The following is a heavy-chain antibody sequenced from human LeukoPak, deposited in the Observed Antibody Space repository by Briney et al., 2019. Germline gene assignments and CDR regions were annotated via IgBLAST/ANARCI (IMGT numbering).Heavy chain of an antibody. Sequence: ASVKVSCKASGGTFSSYAISWVRQAPGQGLEWMGGIIPIFGTATYAQKFQGRVTITADESTSTAYMELSSLRSEDTAVYYCATYSSSSYYFDYWGQGTLVTVSS. J-gene: IGHJ4*02. CDR3: ATYSSSSYYFDY. V-gene: IGHV1-69*13. CDR1: GGTFSSYA. CDR2: IIPIFGTA. D-gene: IGHD6-6*01.